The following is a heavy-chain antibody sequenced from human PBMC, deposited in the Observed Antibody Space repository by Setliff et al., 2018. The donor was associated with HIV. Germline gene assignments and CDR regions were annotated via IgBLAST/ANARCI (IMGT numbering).Heavy chain of an antibody. Sequence: SETLSLTCTVSGGSVSNYYWSWIRQPPGKGLEWIGYIYFTGNTNYNPSLKSRVTISLDTSKNQFSLKLSSVTAADTAVYFCARGIDWGHFYYYYMDVWGKGTTVTVSS. V-gene: IGHV4-59*02. D-gene: IGHD7-27*01. CDR2: IYFTGNT. CDR3: ARGIDWGHFYYYYMDV. CDR1: GGSVSNYY. J-gene: IGHJ6*03.